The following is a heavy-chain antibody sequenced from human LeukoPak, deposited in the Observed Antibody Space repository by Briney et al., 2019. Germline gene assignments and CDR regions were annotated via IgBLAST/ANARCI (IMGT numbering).Heavy chain of an antibody. CDR2: ISSSSSTI. CDR3: ARDYDFWSGYPYYFDY. V-gene: IGHV3-48*01. Sequence: QSGGSLRLSCATSGFTFSTYTMNWVRQAPGKGLEWVSYISSSSSTIYYADSVKGRFTISRDNAKNSLYLQMNSLRAEDTAVYYCARDYDFWSGYPYYFDYWGQGTLVTVSS. CDR1: GFTFSTYT. J-gene: IGHJ4*02. D-gene: IGHD3-3*01.